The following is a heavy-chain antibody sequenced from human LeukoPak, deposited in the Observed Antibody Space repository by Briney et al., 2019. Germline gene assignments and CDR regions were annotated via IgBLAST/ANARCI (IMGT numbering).Heavy chain of an antibody. D-gene: IGHD3-16*02. CDR1: GFTFSNDR. CDR3: ARSRGGSYHY. J-gene: IGHJ4*02. Sequence: GGSLRLSCAASGFTFSNDRMHWVRQAPGKGLVWVSRINTDGSTTTYADSVKGRFTISRDNAKNTLYLQMNSLRVEDTAVYYCARSRGGSYHYWGQGTLVTVSS. V-gene: IGHV3-74*01. CDR2: INTDGSTT.